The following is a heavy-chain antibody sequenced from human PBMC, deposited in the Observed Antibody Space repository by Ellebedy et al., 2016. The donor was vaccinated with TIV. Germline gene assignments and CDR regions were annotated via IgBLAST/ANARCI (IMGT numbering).Heavy chain of an antibody. J-gene: IGHJ4*02. CDR3: AEGRSGWYYFDY. V-gene: IGHV4-34*01. CDR1: GGSFSGYY. Sequence: SETLSLTCAVYGGSFSGYYWSWVRQPPGKGLEWIGEVNQSGRTNYHPSLKSRVTISVDRSKNQFSLRLRAVTAADTAVYYCAEGRSGWYYFDYWGQGTLVTVSS. CDR2: VNQSGRT. D-gene: IGHD6-19*01.